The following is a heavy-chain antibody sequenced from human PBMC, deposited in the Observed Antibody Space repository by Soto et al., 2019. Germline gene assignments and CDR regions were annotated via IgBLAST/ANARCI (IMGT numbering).Heavy chain of an antibody. CDR3: ARAVGDPLYYLDY. V-gene: IGHV4-59*08. J-gene: IGHJ4*02. CDR2: TDYSGNT. CDR1: SDSISSYY. D-gene: IGHD6-19*01. Sequence: QVQLQESGPGLVRPSETLSLTCTVSSDSISSYYWIWIRQSPGKGLEWIGYTDYSGNTNYNPSLKGRVTRSGDPSKNQFSRRLGSVTAADTAVYYCARAVGDPLYYLDYWGQGTLVTVSS.